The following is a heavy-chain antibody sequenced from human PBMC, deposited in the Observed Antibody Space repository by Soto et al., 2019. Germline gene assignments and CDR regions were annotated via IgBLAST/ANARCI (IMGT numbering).Heavy chain of an antibody. V-gene: IGHV3-7*03. CDR3: ARYVGEI. J-gene: IGHJ3*02. D-gene: IGHD2-15*01. CDR1: GFTFSNYY. CDR2: INQDGSEK. Sequence: EAQLVESGGALVQPGGSLRLSCAASGFTFSNYYMSWFRQAPGKGLQWVASINQDGSEKYSVDSVKGRFTISRDNGKNSVYLQMNSLRVEDTAVSYCARYVGEIWGHGTKVTVSS.